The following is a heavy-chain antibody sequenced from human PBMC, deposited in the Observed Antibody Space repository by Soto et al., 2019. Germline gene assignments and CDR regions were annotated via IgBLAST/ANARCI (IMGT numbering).Heavy chain of an antibody. V-gene: IGHV3-21*01. Sequence: GGSLRLSWARCGVTVSTYPMSWVRQAPGKGLEWVSSISGSSSYMYYADSVKGRSTISRDNAKNSLYLQMNSLRAEDTAVYYCARRPAFDYWGQGALVTVSS. J-gene: IGHJ4*02. D-gene: IGHD6-6*01. CDR3: ARRPAFDY. CDR1: GVTVSTYP. CDR2: ISGSSSYM.